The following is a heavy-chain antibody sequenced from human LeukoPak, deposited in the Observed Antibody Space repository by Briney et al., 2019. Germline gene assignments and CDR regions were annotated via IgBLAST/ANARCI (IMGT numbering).Heavy chain of an antibody. J-gene: IGHJ4*02. D-gene: IGHD3-9*01. V-gene: IGHV3-23*01. CDR3: AKWGDYDILTGYYVSDF. CDR2: ITGSGDTT. Sequence: LPGASLRLSCAASGFIFRNYAMSWVRQAPGEGLEWVSAITGSGDTTYYADSVKGRFTVSRDNSKNTLYVEMNTLRAEDTAVYYCAKWGDYDILTGYYVSDFWGQGTLVTVSS. CDR1: GFIFRNYA.